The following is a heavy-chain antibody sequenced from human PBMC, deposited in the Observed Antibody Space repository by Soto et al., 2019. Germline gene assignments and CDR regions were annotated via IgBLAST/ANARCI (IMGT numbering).Heavy chain of an antibody. V-gene: IGHV3-30-3*01. J-gene: IGHJ6*02. Sequence: QVQLVESGGGVVQPGRSLRLSCAASGFTFSSYAMHWVRQAPGKGLEWVAVISYDGSNKYYADSVKGRFTISRDNSKNTLYLQMNSLGAEDTAVYYCARMASFYCSGGSCYPTYGMDVWGQGTTVTVSS. CDR1: GFTFSSYA. CDR3: ARMASFYCSGGSCYPTYGMDV. CDR2: ISYDGSNK. D-gene: IGHD2-15*01.